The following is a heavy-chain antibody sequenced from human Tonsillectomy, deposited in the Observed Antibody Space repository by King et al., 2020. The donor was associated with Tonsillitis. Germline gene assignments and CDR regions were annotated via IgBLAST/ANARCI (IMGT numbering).Heavy chain of an antibody. CDR1: GFTFSGSA. J-gene: IGHJ4*02. CDR2: IRSKANSYAT. Sequence: VQLVESGGGLVQPGGSLKLSCAASGFTFSGSAMHWVRQASGKGLEWVGRIRSKANSYATIYAASLKGRFTNSRDDSNNTAYLPMNSLKNEDTAVYYCTGTAADWSIKWGFSYWGQGTLVTVSS. CDR3: TGTAADWSIKWGFSY. V-gene: IGHV3-73*01. D-gene: IGHD5-12*01.